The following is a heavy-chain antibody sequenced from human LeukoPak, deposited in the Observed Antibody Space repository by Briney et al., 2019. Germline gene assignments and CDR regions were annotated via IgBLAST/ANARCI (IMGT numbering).Heavy chain of an antibody. CDR1: GGTFSSYA. CDR2: IIPIFGTA. D-gene: IGHD1-26*01. J-gene: IGHJ5*02. V-gene: IGHV1-69*05. CDR3: ARDNSVGDTAWWFDP. Sequence: SVKVSCKASGGTFSSYAISWVRQAPGQGLEWMGGIIPIFGTANYAQKFQGRVTMTRDMSTSTDYMELSSLRSEDTAVYYCARDNSVGDTAWWFDPWGQGTLVTVSS.